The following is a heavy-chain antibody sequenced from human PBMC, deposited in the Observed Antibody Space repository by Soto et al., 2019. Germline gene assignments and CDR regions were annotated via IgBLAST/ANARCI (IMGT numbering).Heavy chain of an antibody. Sequence: QVQLMQSGAEVRKPGASVKVSCRASGYTFTDYDINWVRQATGQGLEWLGWMTPNSGNTGYALKFQGRVTFTRDISRSTAYMDLSSLTSEDTAVYYCARNLYNTGDFDHWGQGTLVTVSS. CDR1: GYTFTDYD. D-gene: IGHD3-16*01. V-gene: IGHV1-8*02. CDR3: ARNLYNTGDFDH. CDR2: MTPNSGNT. J-gene: IGHJ5*02.